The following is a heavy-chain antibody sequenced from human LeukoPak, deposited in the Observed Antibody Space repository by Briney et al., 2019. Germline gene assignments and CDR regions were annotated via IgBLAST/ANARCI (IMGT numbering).Heavy chain of an antibody. J-gene: IGHJ4*02. V-gene: IGHV3-48*03. CDR2: ISGSGSTI. Sequence: GGSLRLSCAASGFTFSNYEMNWVRQAPGKGLEWVSYISGSGSTIYYADSVKGRFTISRDNSKNTLYLQMNSLRAEDTAVYYCAKLEGAAAGPDYFDYWGQGTLVTVSS. CDR3: AKLEGAAAGPDYFDY. CDR1: GFTFSNYE. D-gene: IGHD6-13*01.